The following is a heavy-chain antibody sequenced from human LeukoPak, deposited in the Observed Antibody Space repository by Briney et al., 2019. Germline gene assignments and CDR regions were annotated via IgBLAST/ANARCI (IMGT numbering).Heavy chain of an antibody. D-gene: IGHD5-18*01. CDR2: INPSGGST. V-gene: IGHV1-46*01. CDR1: GYTFTSYY. CDR3: ARTRGYGFRLIGYYDY. J-gene: IGHJ4*02. Sequence: ASVKVPCKASGYTFTSYYMHWVRQAPEQGLEWMGIINPSGGSTSYAQKFQGRVTMTRDMSTSTVYMELSSLRSEDTAVYYCARTRGYGFRLIGYYDYWGQGTLVTVSS.